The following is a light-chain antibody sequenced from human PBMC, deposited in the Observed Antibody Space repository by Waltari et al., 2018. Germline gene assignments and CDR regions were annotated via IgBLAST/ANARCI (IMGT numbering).Light chain of an antibody. V-gene: IGKV3-20*01. CDR3: QQDDSSPLT. CDR2: DAS. J-gene: IGKJ4*01. Sequence: ALTQSPGTLSLSLGERATLTCRASQSASSSYLAWYPQKPGQAPRLLIHDASSRATGIPERFSGSGSGTDFTHTISRLEPEDFAVYYCQQDDSSPLTFGGGTKVEI. CDR1: QSASSSY.